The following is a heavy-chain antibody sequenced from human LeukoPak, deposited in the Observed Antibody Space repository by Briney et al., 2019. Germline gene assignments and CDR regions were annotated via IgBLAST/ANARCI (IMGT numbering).Heavy chain of an antibody. CDR3: AKDNWLPSSPAVAGLGD. J-gene: IGHJ4*02. D-gene: IGHD6-19*01. Sequence: GGSLRLSCAASGFTFSTFNMNWVRQAPGKGLEWVAFIRRDGSDRFHADSVKGRFTISRDNSRNTLYLQMNSLTVEDTAVYYCAKDNWLPSSPAVAGLGDWNQGTLVTVSS. V-gene: IGHV3-30*02. CDR2: IRRDGSDR. CDR1: GFTFSTFN.